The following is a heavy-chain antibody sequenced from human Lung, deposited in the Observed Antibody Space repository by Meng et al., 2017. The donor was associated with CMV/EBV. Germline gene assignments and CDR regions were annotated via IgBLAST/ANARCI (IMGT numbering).Heavy chain of an antibody. CDR2: ISSSGTTI. CDR3: SRGGGRYCSGGSCYRTGFDP. J-gene: IGHJ5*02. Sequence: SCAASGFTFSSFEMNWVRQAPGKGLDWVSYISSSGTTIYYADSVKGRLTISRDNAKNSLYLQMNSLRAEDTAVYYCSRGGGRYCSGGSCYRTGFDPWXQGTLVTVSS. V-gene: IGHV3-48*03. CDR1: GFTFSSFE. D-gene: IGHD2-15*01.